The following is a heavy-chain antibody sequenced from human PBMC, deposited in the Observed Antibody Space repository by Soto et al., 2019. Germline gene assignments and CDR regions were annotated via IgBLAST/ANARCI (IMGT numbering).Heavy chain of an antibody. CDR3: ARLRGDRGYDLIDY. V-gene: IGHV3-21*01. CDR2: ISPSSDDI. Sequence: EVQLVDSGGGLVKPGGSLRLSCAASGFVFNSYSMNWVRQAPGKGLEWVSSISPSSDDIHYADSVKGRFTISRDNAKNSLFLQMNSLRGQDTAVYYCARLRGDRGYDLIDYWGQGTLVTVSS. D-gene: IGHD5-12*01. CDR1: GFVFNSYS. J-gene: IGHJ4*02.